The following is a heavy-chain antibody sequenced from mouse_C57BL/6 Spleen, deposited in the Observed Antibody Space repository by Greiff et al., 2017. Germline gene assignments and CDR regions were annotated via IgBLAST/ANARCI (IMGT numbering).Heavy chain of an antibody. CDR3: ARGFITTVVFDY. Sequence: QVQLQQSGAELVKPGASVKMSCKASGYTFTSYWLTWVKQRPGQGLEWIGDIYPGSGSTNYNEKFKSKATLTVDTSSSTAYMQLSSLTSEDSAVYYCARGFITTVVFDYWGQGTTLTVSS. CDR1: GYTFTSYW. CDR2: IYPGSGST. J-gene: IGHJ2*01. V-gene: IGHV1-55*01. D-gene: IGHD1-1*01.